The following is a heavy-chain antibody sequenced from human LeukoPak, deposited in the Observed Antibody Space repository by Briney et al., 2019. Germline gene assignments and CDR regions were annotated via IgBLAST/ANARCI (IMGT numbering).Heavy chain of an antibody. Sequence: GGSLRLSCAASGFNFNDYYMSWIRQAPGKGLEWVAVIWYDGSHKYYADSVKGRFTISRDNSKNTLHLQMNRLRAEDTAVYYCARDLLLWFGELSGDSDYWGQGTLVTVSS. CDR2: IWYDGSHK. J-gene: IGHJ4*02. CDR1: GFNFNDYY. D-gene: IGHD3-10*01. V-gene: IGHV3-33*08. CDR3: ARDLLLWFGELSGDSDY.